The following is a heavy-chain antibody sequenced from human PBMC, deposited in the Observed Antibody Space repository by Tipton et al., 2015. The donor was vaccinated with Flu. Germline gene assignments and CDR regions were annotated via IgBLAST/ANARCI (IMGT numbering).Heavy chain of an antibody. CDR3: ARGGGSFQFDF. D-gene: IGHD1-26*01. Sequence: TLSLTCTVSGGSITGYYWSWIRQPAGKGLERIGRIYDRVSTNYNPSLKSRVTMSADTSKNQFSLKLTSVTAADTAVYYCARGGGSFQFDFWGQGTLVTVSS. V-gene: IGHV4-4*07. CDR2: IYDRVST. J-gene: IGHJ4*02. CDR1: GGSITGYY.